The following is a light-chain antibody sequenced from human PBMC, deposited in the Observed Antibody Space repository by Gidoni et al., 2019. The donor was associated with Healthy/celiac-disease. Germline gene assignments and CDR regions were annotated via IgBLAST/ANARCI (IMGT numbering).Light chain of an antibody. CDR1: SSDVGGYNY. V-gene: IGLV2-11*01. J-gene: IGLJ2*01. CDR3: CSYEGSYTFEVV. CDR2: DVS. Sequence: QSALTQPRSVSGSPGQSVTISCTGTSSDVGGYNYVYWYQEHPGKAPKLMIYDVSKRPSGVPDRFSGSKSGNTASLTISGLQAEDEADYYCCSYEGSYTFEVVFGGGTKLTVL.